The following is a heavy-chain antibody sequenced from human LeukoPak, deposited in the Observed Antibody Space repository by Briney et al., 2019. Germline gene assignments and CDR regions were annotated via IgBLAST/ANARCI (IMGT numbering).Heavy chain of an antibody. CDR2: ISAYNGNT. D-gene: IGHD5-18*01. Sequence: ASVKVSCKASGYTFTSYDIIWVRQAPGQGVEWMGWISAYNGNTNYAQKLHGRVTMTTDKSTSTAYMELRSLRPDAAAVIYCSRGWDTAMAFFDYWGQGTLVTVSS. CDR3: SRGWDTAMAFFDY. V-gene: IGHV1-18*01. J-gene: IGHJ4*02. CDR1: GYTFTSYD.